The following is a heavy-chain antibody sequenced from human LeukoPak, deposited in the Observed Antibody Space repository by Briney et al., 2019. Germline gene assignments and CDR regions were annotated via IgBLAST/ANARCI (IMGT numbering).Heavy chain of an antibody. CDR1: GGSFSGYY. V-gene: IGHV4-59*10. D-gene: IGHD3-10*01. Sequence: PSETLSLTCAVYGGSFSGYYWSWIRQPPGKGLEWIGRIYPSGRTNYKPSLKSRVTISVDTSKNQFSLKLSSVTAADTAVYYCARYYYGSGSYFRNYFDYWGQGTLVTVSS. CDR3: ARYYYGSGSYFRNYFDY. J-gene: IGHJ4*02. CDR2: IYPSGRT.